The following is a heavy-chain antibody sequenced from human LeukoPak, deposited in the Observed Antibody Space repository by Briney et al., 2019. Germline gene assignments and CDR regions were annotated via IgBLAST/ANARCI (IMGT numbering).Heavy chain of an antibody. J-gene: IGHJ4*02. Sequence: GGSLRLSCAASGLSFRSYGMHWVRQAPGKGLEWVAIIYYDGSNKYYTDSVKGRFTISRDNSKSTLFLQMNSLRAEDTAVYYCATDRQLRYFDHWGQGTLVTVSS. CDR1: GLSFRSYG. D-gene: IGHD4-17*01. CDR2: IYYDGSNK. V-gene: IGHV3-33*01. CDR3: ATDRQLRYFDH.